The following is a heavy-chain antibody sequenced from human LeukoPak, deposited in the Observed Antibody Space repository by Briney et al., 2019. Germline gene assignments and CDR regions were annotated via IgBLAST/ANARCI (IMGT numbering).Heavy chain of an antibody. D-gene: IGHD3-22*01. V-gene: IGHV4-30-2*01. CDR2: IYHSGST. CDR3: ARDSSGYYLTGFDY. CDR1: GGSISSGGYS. Sequence: ASETLSLTCAVSGGSISSGGYSWSWIRQPPGKGLEWIGYIYHSGSTYYNPSLKSRVTISVDRSKNQFSLKLSSVTAADTAVYYCARDSSGYYLTGFDYWGQGTLVTVSS. J-gene: IGHJ4*02.